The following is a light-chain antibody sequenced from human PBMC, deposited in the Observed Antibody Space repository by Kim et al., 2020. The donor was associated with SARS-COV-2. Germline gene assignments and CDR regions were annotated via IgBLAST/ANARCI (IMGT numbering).Light chain of an antibody. V-gene: IGKV1-27*01. J-gene: IGKJ5*01. CDR3: QKYNSAPIT. CDR1: QDIGNY. Sequence: ASVRDNVPITCRASQDIGNYLAWYQQRPGKPPKLLIFAASTLQSGVPSRFSGVTSGTEFTLIISSLQPEDVATYFCQKYNSAPITFGQGTRLEIK. CDR2: AAS.